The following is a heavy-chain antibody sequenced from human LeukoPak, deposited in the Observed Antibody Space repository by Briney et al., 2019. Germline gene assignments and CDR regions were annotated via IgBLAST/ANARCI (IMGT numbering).Heavy chain of an antibody. CDR2: ISSSSSTI. CDR1: GFTVSSNY. D-gene: IGHD5-24*01. V-gene: IGHV3-48*01. J-gene: IGHJ3*02. Sequence: GGSLRLSCAASGFTVSSNYMSWVRQAPGKGLEWVSYISSSSSTIYYADSMKGRFTISRDNAKNSLYLQMNSLRAEDTAVYYCARKDGYNWAAFDIWGQGTMVTVSS. CDR3: ARKDGYNWAAFDI.